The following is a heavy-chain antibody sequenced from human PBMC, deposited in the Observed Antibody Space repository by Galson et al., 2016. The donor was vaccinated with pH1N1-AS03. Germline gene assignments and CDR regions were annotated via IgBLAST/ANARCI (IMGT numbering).Heavy chain of an antibody. CDR3: VKDGVERAAAGFAYFDY. CDR1: GFTFSGYA. V-gene: IGHV3-23*01. D-gene: IGHD6-13*01. Sequence: SLRLSCAASGFTFSGYAMNWVRQASGEGLEWVSTISGSGGHTYYAGSVSGRFTISRDYSKNTLYLQMNSLRAEDTAVYYCVKDGVERAAAGFAYFDYWGQGTLVTVSS. J-gene: IGHJ4*02. CDR2: ISGSGGHT.